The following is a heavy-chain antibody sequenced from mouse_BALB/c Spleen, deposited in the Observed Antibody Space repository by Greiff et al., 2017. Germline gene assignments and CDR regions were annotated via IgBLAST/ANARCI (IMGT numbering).Heavy chain of an antibody. CDR3: ARTFLYGYDDYAMDY. D-gene: IGHD2-2*01. CDR2: IYPYNGGT. J-gene: IGHJ4*01. Sequence: EVKLQQSGPELVKPGASVKISCKASGYTFTDYNMHWVKQSHGKSLEWIGYIYPYNGGTGYNQKFKSKATLTVDNSSSTAYMELRSLTSEDSAVYYCARTFLYGYDDYAMDYWGQGTSVTVSS. V-gene: IGHV1S29*02. CDR1: GYTFTDYN.